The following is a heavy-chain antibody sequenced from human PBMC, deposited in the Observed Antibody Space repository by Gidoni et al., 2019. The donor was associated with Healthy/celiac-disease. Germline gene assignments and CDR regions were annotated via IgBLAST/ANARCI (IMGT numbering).Heavy chain of an antibody. J-gene: IGHJ4*02. D-gene: IGHD6-19*01. CDR1: GFTFDDYP. V-gene: IGHV3-43*01. CDR2: ISWDGGST. CDR3: AKEAYSSGWYVPNLNIDY. Sequence: EVQLVESGGVVVQPGGSLRLSCAASGFTFDDYPMHWVRQAQGKGLEWVSLISWDGGSTYYADSVKGRFTISRDNSKNSLYLQMNSLRTEDTALYYCAKEAYSSGWYVPNLNIDYWGQGTLVTVSS.